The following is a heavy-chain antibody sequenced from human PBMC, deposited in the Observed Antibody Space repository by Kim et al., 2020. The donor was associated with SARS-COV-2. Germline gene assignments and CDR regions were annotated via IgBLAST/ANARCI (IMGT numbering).Heavy chain of an antibody. D-gene: IGHD3-16*01. CDR1: GGSISSYY. Sequence: SETLSLTCTVSGGSISSYYWSWIRQPPGKGLEWIGYIYYSGSTNYNPSLKSRVTISVDTSKNQFSLKLSSVTAADTAVYYCASGPGGVPPGFDYWGQGTLVTVSS. CDR2: IYYSGST. J-gene: IGHJ4*02. CDR3: ASGPGGVPPGFDY. V-gene: IGHV4-59*13.